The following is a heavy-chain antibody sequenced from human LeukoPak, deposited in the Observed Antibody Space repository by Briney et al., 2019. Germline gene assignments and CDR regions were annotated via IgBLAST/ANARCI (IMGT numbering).Heavy chain of an antibody. V-gene: IGHV1-2*02. CDR2: INPVSGGT. D-gene: IGHD2-15*01. CDR3: ARPYCSGGSCHDYFDY. Sequence: GASVKVSCKASGYTFTGYYMHWVRQAPGQGLEWMGWINPVSGGTNYAQKFRGRVTMTRDTSINTAYMELSRLRSDDTAVYYCARPYCSGGSCHDYFDYWGQGTLVTVSS. CDR1: GYTFTGYY. J-gene: IGHJ4*02.